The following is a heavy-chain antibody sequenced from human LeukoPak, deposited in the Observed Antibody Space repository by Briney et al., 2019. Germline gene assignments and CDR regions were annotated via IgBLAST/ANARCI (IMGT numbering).Heavy chain of an antibody. J-gene: IGHJ4*02. CDR2: IYYSGST. CDR1: GGSISSYY. D-gene: IGHD5-18*01. V-gene: IGHV4-59*12. CDR3: ARVDTAMVTVDY. Sequence: TSETLSPTCTVSGGSISSYYWSWIRQPPGKGLEWIGYIYYSGSTNYKSSLKSRVTISLDTSRNQFSLKLSSVTAADTAVYYCARVDTAMVTVDYWGQGTLVTVSS.